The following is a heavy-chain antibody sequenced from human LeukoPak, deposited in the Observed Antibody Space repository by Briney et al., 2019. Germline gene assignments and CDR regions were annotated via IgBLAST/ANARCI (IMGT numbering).Heavy chain of an antibody. V-gene: IGHV3-7*01. CDR2: INQGGSVK. Sequence: GGSLRLSCAASGFTFRSYWMSWVRQAPGKGLEWVANINQGGSVKYYVDSVKGRFTISRDDAKNSLYVQMNSLRDEDTAVYYCARDRAWGQGTLVTVSS. CDR3: ARDRA. J-gene: IGHJ5*02. CDR1: GFTFRSYW.